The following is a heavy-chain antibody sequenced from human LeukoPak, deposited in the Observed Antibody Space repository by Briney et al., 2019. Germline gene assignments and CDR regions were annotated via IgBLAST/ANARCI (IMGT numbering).Heavy chain of an antibody. J-gene: IGHJ5*02. CDR3: ARGLSGTNWFDP. CDR2: MYYSGDS. Sequence: PSQTLSLTCTVSGGSISSGGYYWSWIRQHPGKGLEWIGHMYYSGDSYYNPSLKSRVTISVDTSKNELSLKLSSVTAADTAVYYCARGLSGTNWFDPWGQGTLVTVTS. V-gene: IGHV4-31*03. D-gene: IGHD3-16*02. CDR1: GGSISSGGYY.